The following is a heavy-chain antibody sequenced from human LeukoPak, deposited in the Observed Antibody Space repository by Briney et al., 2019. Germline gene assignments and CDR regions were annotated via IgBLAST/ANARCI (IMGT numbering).Heavy chain of an antibody. V-gene: IGHV4-34*01. Sequence: SETLSLTCAVYGESLNSYYWSWVREPPGEGLEWIGEIYESGTTKYNPSLKSRVAISMVPSKQQFSLRLSSVTAADTAVYYCARGAWATRLASWGLGTPVIVSS. D-gene: IGHD2-15*01. CDR1: GESLNSYY. J-gene: IGHJ4*02. CDR2: IYESGTT. CDR3: ARGAWATRLAS.